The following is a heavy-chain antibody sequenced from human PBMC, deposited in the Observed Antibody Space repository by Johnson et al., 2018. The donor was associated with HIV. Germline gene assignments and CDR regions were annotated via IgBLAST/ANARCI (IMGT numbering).Heavy chain of an antibody. CDR3: AKDLSIAARPAAFDI. CDR1: GFTFDDYV. D-gene: IGHD6-6*01. Sequence: EVQVVESGGGLVQPGRSLRLSCAASGFTFDDYVMHWVRQAPGKGLEWVSGISWNSGYIVYADSVKGRFTISRDNSKNSLYLQMNSLRAEDTAVYYCAKDLSIAARPAAFDIWGQGTMVTVSS. V-gene: IGHV3-9*01. J-gene: IGHJ3*02. CDR2: ISWNSGYI.